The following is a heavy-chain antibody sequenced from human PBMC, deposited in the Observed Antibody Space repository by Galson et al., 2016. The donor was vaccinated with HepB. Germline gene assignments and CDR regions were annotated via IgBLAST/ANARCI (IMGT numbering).Heavy chain of an antibody. CDR2: VSYTGQT. CDR3: TRVVGGCSGTSRVFGP. CDR1: GDSISNSFW. D-gene: IGHD2-2*01. V-gene: IGHV4-4*02. J-gene: IGHJ5*02. Sequence: SETLSLTCAVSGDSISNSFWWTWVRQPPGKTLEWIGEVSYTGQTNYNPSLQSRVTISLDKSENQFSMSLSSVTAADTAVYFCTRVVGGCSGTSRVFGPWGQGTLVTVSS.